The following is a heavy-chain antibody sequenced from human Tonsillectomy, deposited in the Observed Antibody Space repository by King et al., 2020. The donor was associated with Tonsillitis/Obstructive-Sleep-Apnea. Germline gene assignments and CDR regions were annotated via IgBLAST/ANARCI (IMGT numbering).Heavy chain of an antibody. Sequence: QLQESGPGLVKPSETLSLTCTVSGGSISSTTYYWGWIRQPPGKGLEWIGTIYYSGSTYYNPSLKSRVTISVDTSKNHFSLKLRSVTAADTAVYYCARLAVVVRGAFDIWGQGTVVTVSS. CDR2: IYYSGST. J-gene: IGHJ3*02. CDR3: ARLAVVVRGAFDI. V-gene: IGHV4-39*01. D-gene: IGHD2-2*01. CDR1: GGSISSTTYY.